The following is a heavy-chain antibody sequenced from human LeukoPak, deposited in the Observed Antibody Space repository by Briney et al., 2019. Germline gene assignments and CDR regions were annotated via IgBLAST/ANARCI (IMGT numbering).Heavy chain of an antibody. V-gene: IGHV4-34*01. Sequence: SETLSLTCAVYGGSFSGYYWSWIRQPPGKGLEWIGEINHSGSTKYNPSLKSRVTISVDTSKNQFSLKLSSVTAADTAVYYCARLSGTKGYYYYYMDVWGKGTTVTVSS. CDR3: ARLSGTKGYYYYYMDV. D-gene: IGHD1-7*01. CDR1: GGSFSGYY. CDR2: INHSGST. J-gene: IGHJ6*03.